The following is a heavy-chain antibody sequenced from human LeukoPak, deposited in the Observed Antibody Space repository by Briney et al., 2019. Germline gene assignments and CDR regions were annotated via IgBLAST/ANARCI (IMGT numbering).Heavy chain of an antibody. D-gene: IGHD3-16*02. V-gene: IGHV4-39*01. Sequence: PSETLSLTCTVSGGSISSSSYYWGWIRQPPGKGLEWIGSIYYSGSTYYNPSLKSRVTISVDTSKNQFSLKLSSVTAADTAVYYCARRASVIAIEATHQLPPEMYNWFDPWGQGTLVTVSS. CDR1: GGSISSSSYY. J-gene: IGHJ5*02. CDR2: IYYSGST. CDR3: ARRASVIAIEATHQLPPEMYNWFDP.